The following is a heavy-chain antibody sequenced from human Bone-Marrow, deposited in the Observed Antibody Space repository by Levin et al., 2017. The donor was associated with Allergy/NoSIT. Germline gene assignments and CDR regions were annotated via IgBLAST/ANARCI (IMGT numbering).Heavy chain of an antibody. CDR1: GGSISSYY. CDR3: ARTRSSSSWYYFDY. CDR2: IYYSGST. Sequence: PSETLSLTCTVSGGSISSYYWSWIRQPPGKGLEWIGYIYYSGSTNYNPSLKSRVTISVDTSKNQFSLKLSSVTAADTAVYYCARTRSSSSWYYFDYWGQGTLVTVSS. J-gene: IGHJ4*02. D-gene: IGHD6-13*01. V-gene: IGHV4-59*01.